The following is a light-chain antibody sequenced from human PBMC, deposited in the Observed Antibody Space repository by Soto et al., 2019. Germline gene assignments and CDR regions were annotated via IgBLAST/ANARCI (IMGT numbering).Light chain of an antibody. CDR1: SSDIGAYNY. CDR3: SSYAGSDGYL. Sequence: QSALTQPPSASGSPGQSVAISCTGTSSDIGAYNYVSWYQQHPGKAPKLMIYGVSKRPSGVPDPFSGSKSGNTASLTVSGIQAEDEADYYCSSYAGSDGYLFGTGTKVTVL. CDR2: GVS. V-gene: IGLV2-8*01. J-gene: IGLJ1*01.